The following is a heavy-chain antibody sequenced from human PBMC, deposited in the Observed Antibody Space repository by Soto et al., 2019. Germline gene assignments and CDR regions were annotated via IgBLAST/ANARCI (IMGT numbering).Heavy chain of an antibody. D-gene: IGHD1-26*01. CDR2: VYYSGST. Sequence: PSESLSLTCTVSSGSISSSSYYWGWIRQPPGKGLEWIGSVYYSGSTYYIPSLEGRVTISVDTSKTQFSLRVSSVTATDTAVYYCARRRLGSTIDYWGQGILVTVSS. CDR3: ARRRLGSTIDY. V-gene: IGHV4-39*01. CDR1: SGSISSSSYY. J-gene: IGHJ4*02.